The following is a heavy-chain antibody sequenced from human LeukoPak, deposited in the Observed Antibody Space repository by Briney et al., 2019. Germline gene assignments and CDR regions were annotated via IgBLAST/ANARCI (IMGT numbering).Heavy chain of an antibody. J-gene: IGHJ4*02. CDR2: IRGSGGST. Sequence: GGSLRLSCAASGFTFSNYNMNWVRQAPGKGLEWVSVIRGSGGSTFYADSVKGRFTISRDNSKNTVFLQMNSLSAEDTAVYYCAKDHCSSTSCYFDYWGQGTLVTVSS. V-gene: IGHV3-23*01. D-gene: IGHD2-2*01. CDR3: AKDHCSSTSCYFDY. CDR1: GFTFSNYN.